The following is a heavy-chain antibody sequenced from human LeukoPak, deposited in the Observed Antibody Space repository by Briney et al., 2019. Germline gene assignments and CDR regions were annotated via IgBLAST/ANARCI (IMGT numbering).Heavy chain of an antibody. CDR1: GDSVSSNSAA. CDR3: ARDAEGYSSSWYYWFDP. D-gene: IGHD6-13*01. CDR2: VYYRSKWHN. Sequence: SQTLSLTCAISGDSVSSNSAAWNWIRQSPSRGLEWLGIVYYRSKWHNDYAVSVKSRITINPDTSKNQFSLPLNSVTPEDTAVYYCARDAEGYSSSWYYWFDPWGQGTLVTVSS. J-gene: IGHJ5*02. V-gene: IGHV6-1*01.